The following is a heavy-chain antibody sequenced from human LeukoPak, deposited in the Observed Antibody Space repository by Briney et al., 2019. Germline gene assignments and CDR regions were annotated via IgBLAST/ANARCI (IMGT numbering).Heavy chain of an antibody. CDR3: ARGPLGSSWGY. CDR2: INHSGST. D-gene: IGHD6-13*01. J-gene: IGHJ4*02. V-gene: IGHV4-34*01. Sequence: SETLSLTCAVYGGSFSGYYWSWLRQPPGKGLEWIGEINHSGSTNYNPSLKSRVTISVDTSKNQFSLKLSSVTAADTAVYYCARGPLGSSWGYWGQGTLVTVSS. CDR1: GGSFSGYY.